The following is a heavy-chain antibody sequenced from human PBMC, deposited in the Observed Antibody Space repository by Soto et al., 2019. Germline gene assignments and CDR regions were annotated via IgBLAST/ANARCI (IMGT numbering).Heavy chain of an antibody. CDR2: IYSGGST. Sequence: EVQLVESGGGLVQPGGSLRLSCAASGFTVSSNYMSWVSRAPGKGLEWVSVIYSGGSTYYADSVKGRFTISRDNSKNTLYLQMNSLRAEDTAVYYCARESGYDILKDYWGQGTLVTVSS. D-gene: IGHD3-9*01. J-gene: IGHJ4*02. CDR1: GFTVSSNY. V-gene: IGHV3-66*01. CDR3: ARESGYDILKDY.